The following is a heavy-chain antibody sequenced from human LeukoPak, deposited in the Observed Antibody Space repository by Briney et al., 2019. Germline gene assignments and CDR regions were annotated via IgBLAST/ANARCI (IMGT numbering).Heavy chain of an antibody. D-gene: IGHD5-18*01. CDR2: ISSSGSTI. J-gene: IGHJ3*02. CDR1: GFTFSSYE. V-gene: IGHV3-48*03. CDR3: ARIGDPIHDAFDI. Sequence: RGGSLRLSCAASGFTFSSYEMNWVRQAPGKGLEWVSYISSSGSTIYYADSMKGRFTISRDNAKNSLYLQMNSLRAEDTAVYYCARIGDPIHDAFDIWGQGTMVTVSS.